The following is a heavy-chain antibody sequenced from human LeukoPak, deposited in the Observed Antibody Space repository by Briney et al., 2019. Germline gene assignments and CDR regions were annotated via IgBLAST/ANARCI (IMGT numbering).Heavy chain of an antibody. CDR3: ARFGFGAIDY. D-gene: IGHD3-10*01. CDR1: GGTFSSYA. V-gene: IGHV1-46*01. J-gene: IGHJ4*02. CDR2: INPSGGST. Sequence: ASVKVSCKASGGTFSSYAISWVRQAPGQGLEWMGIINPSGGSTSYAQKFQGRVTMTRDTSTSTVYMELSSLRSEDTAVYYCARFGFGAIDYWGQGTLVTVSS.